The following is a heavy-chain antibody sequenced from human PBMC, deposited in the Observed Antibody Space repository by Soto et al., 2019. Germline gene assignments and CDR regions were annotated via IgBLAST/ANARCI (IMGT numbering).Heavy chain of an antibody. D-gene: IGHD3-10*01. CDR3: ARDLDGSGSYYADH. CDR2: ISPYNGNT. J-gene: IGHJ4*02. Sequence: QVQLVQSGVEVKKPGASVKVSCKASGYIFITYGISWVRQAPGQGLEWMGRISPYNGNTNYAQNLQGRVTMTTDTHTRTAYMELRSLRSDDTAVYYCARDLDGSGSYYADHWGRGAQVTVSS. CDR1: GYIFITYG. V-gene: IGHV1-18*01.